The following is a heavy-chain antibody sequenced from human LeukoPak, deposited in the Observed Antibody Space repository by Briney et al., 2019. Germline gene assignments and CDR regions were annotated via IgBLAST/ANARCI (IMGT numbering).Heavy chain of an antibody. V-gene: IGHV4-34*01. CDR3: ARVIVWGSYRFTIYYFDY. CDR2: INHSGST. Sequence: PSETLSLXCAVYGGSFSGYYWSWSRQPPGKGLEWIGEINHSGSTNYNPSLKSRVTISVDTSKNQFSLKLSSVTAADTAVYYCARVIVWGSYRFTIYYFDYWGQGTLVTVSS. CDR1: GGSFSGYY. J-gene: IGHJ4*02. D-gene: IGHD3-16*02.